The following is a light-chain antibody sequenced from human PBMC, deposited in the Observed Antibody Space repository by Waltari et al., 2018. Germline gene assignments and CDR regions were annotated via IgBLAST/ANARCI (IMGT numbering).Light chain of an antibody. V-gene: IGKV3-20*01. CDR1: QRVTSGY. Sequence: EIVLTQSPGTLSLSPGERATLSCRASQRVTSGYIAWYQHKPGQAPRLLIYTASTRATGIPDRFSGSGSGTDFLLTINGLEPEDVAVYYCQYYGSAPRTFGQGTKVEIK. J-gene: IGKJ1*01. CDR2: TAS. CDR3: QYYGSAPRT.